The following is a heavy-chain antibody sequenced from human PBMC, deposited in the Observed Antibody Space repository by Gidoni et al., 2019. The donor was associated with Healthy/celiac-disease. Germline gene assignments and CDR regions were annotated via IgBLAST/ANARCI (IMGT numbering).Heavy chain of an antibody. CDR2: IYYSGST. V-gene: IGHV4-39*01. CDR3: ASPSHNWGGMDY. Sequence: QLQLQESGPGLVKPSETLSLTCTVSGGSISSSSYYWGWIRQPPGKGLEWIGSIYYSGSTYYNPSLKSRVTISVDTSKNQFSLKLGSVTAADTAVYYCASPSHNWGGMDYWGQGTLVTVSS. J-gene: IGHJ4*02. D-gene: IGHD7-27*01. CDR1: GGSISSSSYY.